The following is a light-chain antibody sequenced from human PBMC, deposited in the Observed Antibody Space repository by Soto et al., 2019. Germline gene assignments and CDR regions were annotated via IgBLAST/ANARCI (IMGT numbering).Light chain of an antibody. CDR3: QQRSNWPRLT. Sequence: EIVLTQSPATLSLSPGERATLSCRASQSVSSSLAWYQQKPGQAPRLLIYDASSRATGSPARFSGSGSGTDFTLTISSLEPEDFAVYYCQQRSNWPRLTFGGGTKVEIK. J-gene: IGKJ4*01. CDR1: QSVSSS. V-gene: IGKV3-11*01. CDR2: DAS.